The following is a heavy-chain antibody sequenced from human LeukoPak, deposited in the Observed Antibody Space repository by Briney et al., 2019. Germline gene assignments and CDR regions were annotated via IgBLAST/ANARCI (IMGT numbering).Heavy chain of an antibody. D-gene: IGHD6-6*01. J-gene: IGHJ5*02. CDR1: GYTFTGYY. Sequence: ASVKVSCKASGYTFTGYYMHWVRQAPGQGLEWMGWINPNSGGTNYAQKFQGRVTVTRDTSISTAYMELSRLRSDDTAVYYCARSRSRYSSSSSSINWFDPWGQGTLVTVSS. V-gene: IGHV1-2*02. CDR2: INPNSGGT. CDR3: ARSRSRYSSSSSSINWFDP.